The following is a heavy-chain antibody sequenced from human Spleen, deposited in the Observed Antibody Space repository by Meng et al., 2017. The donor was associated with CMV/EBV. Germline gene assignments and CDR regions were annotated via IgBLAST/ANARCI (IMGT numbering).Heavy chain of an antibody. CDR1: GFTFSRYA. V-gene: IGHV3-23*01. J-gene: IGHJ6*01. CDR2: ITGGDAST. CDR3: AKGADDNLLYGMDV. D-gene: IGHD1-1*01. Sequence: GGSLRLSCAGSGFTFSRYAMGWVRQAPGKGLEWVSAITGGDASTYYADSVKGRFTISRDNSKNTLYLQMSSLRADDTAVYYCAKGADDNLLYGMDVWGQGTTVTVSS.